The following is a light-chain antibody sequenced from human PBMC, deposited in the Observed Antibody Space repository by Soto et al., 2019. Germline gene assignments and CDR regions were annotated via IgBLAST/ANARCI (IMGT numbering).Light chain of an antibody. Sequence: EIVLTQSPGTLSLSAGERATLSCRASQSVSSDFLAWYQQRPGQAPRLLLYGASSRATGIPDRFSGSGSGTDFTLTISRLEPEDFAVYYCQLHETFGQGTMVEVK. CDR1: QSVSSDF. CDR2: GAS. J-gene: IGKJ1*01. CDR3: QLHET. V-gene: IGKV3-20*01.